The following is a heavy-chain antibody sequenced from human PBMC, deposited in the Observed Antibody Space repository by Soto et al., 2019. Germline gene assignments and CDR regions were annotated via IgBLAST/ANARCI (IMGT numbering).Heavy chain of an antibody. CDR1: GGSISSSSYY. CDR2: IYYSGST. Sequence: SETLSLTCTVSGGSISSSSYYWGWIRQPPGKVLEWIGSIYYSGSTSSNPSLKSRVTISVDTSKNQFSLKLSSVTAADTAVYYCATPNSWIQDYWGQGTLVTVSS. D-gene: IGHD5-18*01. CDR3: ATPNSWIQDY. V-gene: IGHV4-39*01. J-gene: IGHJ4*02.